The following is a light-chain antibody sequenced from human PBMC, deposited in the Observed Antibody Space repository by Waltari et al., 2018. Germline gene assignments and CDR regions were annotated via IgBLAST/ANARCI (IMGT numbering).Light chain of an antibody. CDR1: QSISTF. CDR3: QQSYSAPLH. V-gene: IGKV1-39*01. CDR2: AAS. J-gene: IGKJ4*01. Sequence: DIQMTQSPSSLSASVGDRVTITCRASQSISTFLNWYQQRPGKAPELLIYAASSLQSGVPSGFSGSGSGTDFTLTITDLQPDDFATYYCQQSYSAPLHFGGGTRVDI.